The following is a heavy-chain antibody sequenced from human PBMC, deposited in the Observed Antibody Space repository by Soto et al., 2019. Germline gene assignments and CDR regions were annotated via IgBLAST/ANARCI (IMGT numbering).Heavy chain of an antibody. CDR3: ARGGERTVTWTAYFDY. CDR1: GFTFSSYG. CDR2: IWYDGSNK. V-gene: IGHV3-33*01. J-gene: IGHJ4*02. Sequence: QVQLVESGGGVVQPGRSLRLSCAASGFTFSSYGMHWVRQAPGKGLEWVAVIWYDGSNKYYADSVKGRFTISRDNSKNTLYLQMNGLRAEDTAVYYCARGGERTVTWTAYFDYWGQGTLVTVSS. D-gene: IGHD4-17*01.